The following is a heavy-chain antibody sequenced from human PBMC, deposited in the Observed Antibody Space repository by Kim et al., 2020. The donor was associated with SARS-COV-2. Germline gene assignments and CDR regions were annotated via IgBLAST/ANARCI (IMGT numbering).Heavy chain of an antibody. J-gene: IGHJ3*02. Sequence: SETLSLTCTVSGGSISSSSYYWGWIRQPPGKGLEWIGSIYYSGSTYYNPSLKSRVTISVDTSKNQFSLKLSSMTAADTAVYYCARQGEEAFDIWGQGTMVTVSS. CDR2: IYYSGST. D-gene: IGHD3-16*01. V-gene: IGHV4-39*01. CDR1: GGSISSSSYY. CDR3: ARQGEEAFDI.